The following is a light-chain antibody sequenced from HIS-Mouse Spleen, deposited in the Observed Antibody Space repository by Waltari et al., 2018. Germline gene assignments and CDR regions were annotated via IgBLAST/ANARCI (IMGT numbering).Light chain of an antibody. Sequence: EIVLTQSPGTLSLSPGERATLPCRASQNVSSSYLAWYQPKPGQAPRLLIYGASSRATGIPDRFSGSGSGTDFTLTISRLEPEDFAVYYCQQYGSSPTFGGGTKVEIK. CDR1: QNVSSSY. CDR2: GAS. CDR3: QQYGSSPT. V-gene: IGKV3-20*01. J-gene: IGKJ4*01.